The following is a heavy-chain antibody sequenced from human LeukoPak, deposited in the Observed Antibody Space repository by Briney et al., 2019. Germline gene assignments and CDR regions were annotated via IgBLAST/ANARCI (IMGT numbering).Heavy chain of an antibody. CDR1: GFSFSTYG. CDR3: AEGSGSYGTSDY. Sequence: TGGSLRLSCTASGFSFSTYGMHWVRQAPGKGLEWVAVIWYDVSTKYYADSVKGRFTISRDNSKSTLYLQMNSLRVEDTAVYYCAEGSGSYGTSDYWGQGTLVTVSS. V-gene: IGHV3-33*06. CDR2: IWYDVSTK. J-gene: IGHJ4*02. D-gene: IGHD1-26*01.